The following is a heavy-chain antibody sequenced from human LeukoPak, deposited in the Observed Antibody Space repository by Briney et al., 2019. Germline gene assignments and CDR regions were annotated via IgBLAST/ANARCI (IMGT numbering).Heavy chain of an antibody. Sequence: PTGGSLRLSCAASGFTFSSAWMHWVRQTPGKGLVWVSRINSDGSSTNYADPVKGRFTISRDNAKNMVNLQMNSLRAEDTAIYYCTRDYSYAMAVWGQGTTVTVSS. CDR1: GFTFSSAW. V-gene: IGHV3-74*01. J-gene: IGHJ6*02. D-gene: IGHD2-21*01. CDR3: TRDYSYAMAV. CDR2: INSDGSST.